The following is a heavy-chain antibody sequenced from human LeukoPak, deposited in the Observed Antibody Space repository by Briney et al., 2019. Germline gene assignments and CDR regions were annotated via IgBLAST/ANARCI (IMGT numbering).Heavy chain of an antibody. CDR2: IGGSGGST. CDR1: GFTVSSNY. D-gene: IGHD5-24*01. CDR3: AKDQGATISVFDY. V-gene: IGHV3-23*01. Sequence: GGSLRLSCAASGFTVSSNYMSWVRQAPGKGLEWVSAIGGSGGSTYYTGSMKGRFTISRDNSKNTLYLQMNSLRVEDTAVYYCAKDQGATISVFDYWGQGTLVTVSS. J-gene: IGHJ4*02.